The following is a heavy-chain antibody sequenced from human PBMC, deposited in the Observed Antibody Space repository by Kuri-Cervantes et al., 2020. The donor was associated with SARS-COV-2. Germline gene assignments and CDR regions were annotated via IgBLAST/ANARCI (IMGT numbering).Heavy chain of an antibody. CDR1: GGSFSGYY. J-gene: IGHJ5*02. Sequence: SQTLSLTCAVYGGSFSGYYGSWIRQPPGKGLEWIGYIYYSGSTNYNPSLKSRVTISVDTSKNQFSLKLSSVTAADTAVYYCARHGVGGLNWFDPWGQGTLVTVSS. D-gene: IGHD3-16*01. CDR3: ARHGVGGLNWFDP. CDR2: IYYSGST. V-gene: IGHV4-59*08.